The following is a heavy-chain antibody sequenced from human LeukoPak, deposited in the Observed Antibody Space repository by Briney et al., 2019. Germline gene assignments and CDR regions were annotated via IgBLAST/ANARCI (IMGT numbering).Heavy chain of an antibody. V-gene: IGHV3-23*01. Sequence: PGGSLRLSCAASGFTFSIHAMTWVRQAPGKGLEWVSAISGSGGSTYYADSVKGRFTISRDNSKNTLYLQMNSLRAEDTAVYYCAKDRPVTTDYNWFDPWGQGTLVTVSS. D-gene: IGHD4-17*01. CDR3: AKDRPVTTDYNWFDP. CDR1: GFTFSIHA. J-gene: IGHJ5*02. CDR2: ISGSGGST.